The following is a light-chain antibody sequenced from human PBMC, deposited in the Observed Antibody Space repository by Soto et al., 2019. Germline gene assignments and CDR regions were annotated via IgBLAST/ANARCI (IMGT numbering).Light chain of an antibody. CDR3: QRYNNWPLT. Sequence: EIVMTQSPATLSVSPGERATLSCRASQSIGSTLAWYQQKPGQTPRLLIYDTSTRATGVPARFSGSRSGTEFTLTINSLQSEDFAVYYCQRYNNWPLTFGGGTKVDIK. CDR1: QSIGST. V-gene: IGKV3-15*01. CDR2: DTS. J-gene: IGKJ4*01.